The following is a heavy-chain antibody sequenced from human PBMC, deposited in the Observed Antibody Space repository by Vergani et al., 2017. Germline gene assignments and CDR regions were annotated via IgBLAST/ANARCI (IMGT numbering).Heavy chain of an antibody. CDR1: GFTFSSYA. Sequence: QVQLVESGGGVVQPGRSLRLSCAASGFTFSSYAMHWVRQAPGKGLEWVAVISYDGSNKYYADSVKGRFTISRDNSKNTLYLQINSLRAEDTAVYYCARDSRRYCSSTSCWVPMDVWGKXP. CDR2: ISYDGSNK. CDR3: ARDSRRYCSSTSCWVPMDV. D-gene: IGHD2-2*01. V-gene: IGHV3-30-3*01. J-gene: IGHJ6*04.